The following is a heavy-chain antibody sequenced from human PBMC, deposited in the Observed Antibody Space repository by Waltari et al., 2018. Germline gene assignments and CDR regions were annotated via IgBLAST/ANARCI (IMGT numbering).Heavy chain of an antibody. Sequence: EVQLLESGGGLVQPGGSLRLSCADSGFTFSSYALTWVRQVPGKGREWVSAISGSGGSTYYADSVKGRFTISRDNSKNTLYLQMNSLRAEDTAVYYCAKDRGHGMDVWGQGTTVTVSS. V-gene: IGHV3-23*01. CDR3: AKDRGHGMDV. J-gene: IGHJ6*02. CDR1: GFTFSSYA. CDR2: ISGSGGST.